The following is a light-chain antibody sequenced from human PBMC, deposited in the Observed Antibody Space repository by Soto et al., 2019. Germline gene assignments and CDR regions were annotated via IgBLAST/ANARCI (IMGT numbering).Light chain of an antibody. V-gene: IGLV2-14*01. Sequence: QSVLTQPASVSGSPGQSITISCTGSSSDIGGHNYVSWYQQHPGKAPKLLISEVSSRPSEVSNRFSGSKSGNTASLIISGLQTEDEANYYCSSYSSSHTLVIFGGGTKLTVL. J-gene: IGLJ2*01. CDR1: SSDIGGHNY. CDR3: SSYSSSHTLVI. CDR2: EVS.